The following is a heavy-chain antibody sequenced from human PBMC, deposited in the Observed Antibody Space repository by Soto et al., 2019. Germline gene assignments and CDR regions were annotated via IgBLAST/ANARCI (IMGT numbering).Heavy chain of an antibody. CDR1: GDTFSSYA. CDR3: ARPSLVGATTYYYYGMDV. D-gene: IGHD1-26*01. V-gene: IGHV1-69*01. CDR2: IIPIFGTA. J-gene: IGHJ6*02. Sequence: QVQLVQSGAEVKKPGSSVKVSCKASGDTFSSYAISWVRQAPGQGLEWMGGIIPIFGTANYAQKFQGRVTITADESTSTAYMELSSLRSEDTAVYYCARPSLVGATTYYYYGMDVWGQGTTVTVSS.